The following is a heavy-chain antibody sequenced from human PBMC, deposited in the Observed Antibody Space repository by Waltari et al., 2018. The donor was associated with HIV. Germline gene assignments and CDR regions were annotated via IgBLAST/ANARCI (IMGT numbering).Heavy chain of an antibody. CDR3: TTDRNWFDP. CDR2: IKSKGDGGAT. V-gene: IGHV3-15*01. CDR1: GLTFSTAW. J-gene: IGHJ5*02. Sequence: EVQLVESGGGLVKAGESLRLSCAASGLTFSTAWMSWVRQAPGKGLEWVGHIKSKGDGGATDYAAPVKGRFSMSRDDSKNTLFLQMSSLKTEDTAVYYCTTDRNWFDPWGQGTLVTVSS.